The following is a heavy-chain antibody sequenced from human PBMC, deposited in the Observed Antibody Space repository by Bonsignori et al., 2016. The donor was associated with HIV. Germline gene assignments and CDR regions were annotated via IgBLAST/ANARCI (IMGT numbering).Heavy chain of an antibody. V-gene: IGHV1-18*01. J-gene: IGHJ2*01. CDR3: ARSGTWYWYFAL. CDR2: ISAYNGNT. Sequence: WVRQAPGQGLEWMGWISAYNGNTNYAQKLQGRVTMTTDTSTSTAYMELRSLRSDDTAVYYCARSGTWYWYFALWGRGTLVTVSS. D-gene: IGHD1-1*01.